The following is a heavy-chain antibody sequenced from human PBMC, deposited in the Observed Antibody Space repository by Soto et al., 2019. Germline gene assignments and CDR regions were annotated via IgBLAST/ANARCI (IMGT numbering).Heavy chain of an antibody. D-gene: IGHD3-9*01. CDR2: IHYTGNT. CDR1: SGSISSYY. J-gene: IGHJ5*02. Sequence: PSETLSLTGTVSSGSISSYYCSWIRQPPGKGLEWIGYIHYTGNTNSNPSLKGRVTLSMDPSWNQFSLTLRSVTAADTAVYYCAAADYLTGFSYREIKWFDPWGQGTLVTVSS. CDR3: AAADYLTGFSYREIKWFDP. V-gene: IGHV4-59*01.